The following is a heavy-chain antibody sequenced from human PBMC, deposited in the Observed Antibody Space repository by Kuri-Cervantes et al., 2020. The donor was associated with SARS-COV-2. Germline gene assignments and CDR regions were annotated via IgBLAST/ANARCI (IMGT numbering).Heavy chain of an antibody. Sequence: GGSLRLSCEVSGFLFSAPAIHWVRQASGKGLEWVGRVRGKANNYATAYAASVKGRFTISRDDSKNMAYLQMNSLKTEDTAVYYCTTLIDYWGQGALVTVSS. CDR3: TTLIDY. CDR2: VRGKANNYAT. CDR1: GFLFSAPA. V-gene: IGHV3-73*01. J-gene: IGHJ4*02.